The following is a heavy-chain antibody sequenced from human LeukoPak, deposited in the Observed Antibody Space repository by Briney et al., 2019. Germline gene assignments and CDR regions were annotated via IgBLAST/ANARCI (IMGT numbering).Heavy chain of an antibody. CDR1: GFTFSNYA. V-gene: IGHV3-23*01. Sequence: PGGSLRLSCAASGFTFSNYAMSWVRQAPGKGQEWVSGITNSGGGTFYADSVKGRFTISRDNSKNTLYLQMNNLRAEDTAIYYCAKKGAVTATGYFDYWGQGTLVTVSS. CDR3: AKKGAVTATGYFDY. CDR2: ITNSGGGT. D-gene: IGHD2-21*02. J-gene: IGHJ4*02.